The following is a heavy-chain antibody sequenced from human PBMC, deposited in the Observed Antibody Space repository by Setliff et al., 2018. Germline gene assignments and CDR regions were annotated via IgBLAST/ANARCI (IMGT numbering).Heavy chain of an antibody. V-gene: IGHV1-46*01. J-gene: IGHJ4*02. CDR2: VNPRTGST. CDR3: ARDAVSNFDRGDSPAY. D-gene: IGHD2-21*01. Sequence: GASVKVSCKASGYVFTGYYIHWVRHALGQGFEWMGSVNPRTGSTAYAARFQGRITMTRDTSATTVYMTLGSLRSDDTAVYFCARDAVSNFDRGDSPAYWGRGTLVTVSS. CDR1: GYVFTGYY.